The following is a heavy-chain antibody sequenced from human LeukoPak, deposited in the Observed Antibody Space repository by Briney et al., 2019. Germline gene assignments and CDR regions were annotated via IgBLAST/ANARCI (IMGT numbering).Heavy chain of an antibody. CDR2: ISSSSSYI. V-gene: IGHV3-21*01. J-gene: IGHJ6*03. CDR1: GFTFSSYS. CDR3: ARARPYSNYIYYYYYYMDV. Sequence: GGSLRLSCAASGFTFSSYSMNWVRQAPGKGLEWVSSISSSSSYIYYADSVKGRFTIPRDNAKNSLYLQMNSLRAEDTAVYYCARARPYSNYIYYYYYYMDVWGKGTTVTVSS. D-gene: IGHD4-11*01.